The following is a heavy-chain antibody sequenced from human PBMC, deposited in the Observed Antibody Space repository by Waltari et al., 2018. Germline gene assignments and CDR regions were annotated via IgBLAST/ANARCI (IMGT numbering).Heavy chain of an antibody. D-gene: IGHD1-1*01. CDR1: GVTFIKYG. J-gene: IGHJ4*02. V-gene: IGHV3-23*01. CDR2: ISGSGGGT. Sequence: EVQFLESGGGLVQPGGSLILSCAASGVTFIKYGMVWVRQAPGKGLEWVSGISGSGGGTYYADSVKVRFTISRDNSKNTLYLQMNSLRADDSAFYYCARAYNWNDFFDFWGLGTLVTVSS. CDR3: ARAYNWNDFFDF.